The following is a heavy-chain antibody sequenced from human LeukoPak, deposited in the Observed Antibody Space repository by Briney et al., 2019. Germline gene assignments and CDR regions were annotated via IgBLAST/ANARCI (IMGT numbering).Heavy chain of an antibody. D-gene: IGHD1-26*01. V-gene: IGHV3-15*01. CDR1: GFTFSNAW. J-gene: IGHJ4*02. CDR3: TTGLVRATTVRDY. Sequence: GGSLRLSCAASGFTFSNAWMSWVRQAPGKGLEWVGRIKSKTDGGTTDSAAPVKGRFTISRDDSKNTLYLQMNSLKTEDTAVYYCTTGLVRATTVRDYCGEGTLVAVTS. CDR2: IKSKTDGGTT.